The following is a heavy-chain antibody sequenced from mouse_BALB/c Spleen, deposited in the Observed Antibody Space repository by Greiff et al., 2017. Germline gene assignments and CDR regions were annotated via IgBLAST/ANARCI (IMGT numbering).Heavy chain of an antibody. CDR1: GYTFSSYW. D-gene: IGHD1-1*01. Sequence: QVQLKESGAELMKPGASVKISCKATGYTFSSYWIEWVKQRPGHGLEWIGEILPGSGSTNYNEKFKGKATFTADTSSNTAYMQLSSLTSEDSAVYYCARSDYGSRNYFDYWGQGTTLTVSS. CDR2: ILPGSGST. V-gene: IGHV1-9*01. CDR3: ARSDYGSRNYFDY. J-gene: IGHJ2*01.